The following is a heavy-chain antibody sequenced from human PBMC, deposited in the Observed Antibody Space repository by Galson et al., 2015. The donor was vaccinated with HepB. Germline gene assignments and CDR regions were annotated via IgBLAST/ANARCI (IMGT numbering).Heavy chain of an antibody. CDR3: GRRRPYALIRDWWFDP. Sequence: QSGAEVKKPGESLKISCKAYGYNFTNYWIGWVRQMPGKGLEWVGIIYPGDSTAKYSPSFQGQVSVSADKSIATAYLQWSSLKASDPGVYYGGRRRPYALIRDWWFDPWGQGTLVTVSS. CDR1: GYNFTNYW. D-gene: IGHD2-8*01. CDR2: IYPGDSTA. J-gene: IGHJ5*02. V-gene: IGHV5-51*03.